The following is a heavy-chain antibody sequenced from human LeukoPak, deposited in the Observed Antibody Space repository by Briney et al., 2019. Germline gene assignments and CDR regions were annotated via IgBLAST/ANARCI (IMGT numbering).Heavy chain of an antibody. CDR3: ARTEVGDYVYFDY. CDR1: GGTFSSYA. V-gene: IGHV1-69*05. D-gene: IGHD4-17*01. Sequence: SVKVSCKASGGTFSSYAISWVRQAPGQGLEWMGRIIPIFGTENYAQKFQRRVTITTDQSTSTAYMELSSLRSEDTAVYYCARTEVGDYVYFDYWGQGTLVTVSS. J-gene: IGHJ4*02. CDR2: IIPIFGTE.